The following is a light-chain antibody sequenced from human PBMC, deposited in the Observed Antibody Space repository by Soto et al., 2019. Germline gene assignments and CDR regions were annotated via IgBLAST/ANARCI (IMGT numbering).Light chain of an antibody. Sequence: QSALTQPASVSGSPGQSITISCTGTSSDVGGYNYVSWYQQHPGKAPKLMIYEVSNRPSGVSNRFSGSKSGNTASLTISVLQAEEEADYYCSSYTSSSTSVVFGGGTKLTVL. V-gene: IGLV2-14*01. CDR1: SSDVGGYNY. CDR2: EVS. J-gene: IGLJ2*01. CDR3: SSYTSSSTSVV.